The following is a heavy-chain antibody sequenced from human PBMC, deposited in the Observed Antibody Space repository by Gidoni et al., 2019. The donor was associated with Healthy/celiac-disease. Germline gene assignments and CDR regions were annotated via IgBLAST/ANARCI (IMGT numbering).Heavy chain of an antibody. D-gene: IGHD2-15*01. CDR3: ARGGGRDGEGFGY. CDR2: INHSGST. V-gene: IGHV4-34*01. Sequence: QVQLQQCGAGLLKPSETLSPTCSVYGGSFSGYYWSWIRQPPGKGLEWIGEINHSGSTNYNPSLKSRGTISVDTSKNQFSLKLSSVTAADTAVYYCARGGGRDGEGFGYWGQGTLVTVSS. J-gene: IGHJ4*02. CDR1: GGSFSGYY.